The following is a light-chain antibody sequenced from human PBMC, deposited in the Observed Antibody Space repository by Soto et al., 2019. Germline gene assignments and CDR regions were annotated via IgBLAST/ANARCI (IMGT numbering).Light chain of an antibody. CDR2: RNN. CDR3: AAWDDSLSGPV. J-gene: IGLJ2*01. Sequence: VLTQPPSASGTPGQRVTISCSGSSSNIGSNYVYWYQQLPGTAPKLLIYRNNQRPSGVPDRFSGSKSGTSASLAISGLRSEDEADYYCAAWDDSLSGPVFGGGTQLTVL. CDR1: SSNIGSNY. V-gene: IGLV1-47*01.